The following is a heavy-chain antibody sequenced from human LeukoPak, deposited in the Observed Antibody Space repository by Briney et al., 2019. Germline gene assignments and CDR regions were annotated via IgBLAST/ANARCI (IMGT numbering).Heavy chain of an antibody. V-gene: IGHV3-30*03. CDR2: ISYDGSNK. J-gene: IGHJ4*02. D-gene: IGHD3-22*01. CDR3: AREVSEGFDF. Sequence: PGRSLRLSCEASRFTFSQYGVHWVRQPPGKGLEWVALISYDGSNKRYADSVQGRFTISRDNSKNTLYLQMNSLRAEDTALYYCAREVSEGFDFWGQGTLVTISS. CDR1: RFTFSQYG.